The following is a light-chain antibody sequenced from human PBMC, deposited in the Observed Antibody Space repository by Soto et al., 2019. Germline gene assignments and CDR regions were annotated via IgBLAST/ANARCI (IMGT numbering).Light chain of an antibody. CDR1: SGSIASNF. CDR3: QSYDSSTVV. V-gene: IGLV6-57*04. Sequence: NFLLTQPHSVSESPGXTVTISCTRSSGSIASNFVQWYQQRPGSAPTTVIYXDNQRPSGVPDRFSGSIDSSSNSASLTISGLKTEEEADYYCQSYDSSTVVFGGGTKLTVL. CDR2: XDN. J-gene: IGLJ2*01.